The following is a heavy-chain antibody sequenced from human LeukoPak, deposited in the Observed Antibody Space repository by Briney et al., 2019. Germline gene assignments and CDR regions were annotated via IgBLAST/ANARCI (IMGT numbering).Heavy chain of an antibody. Sequence: SETLSLTCSVSTYSISSAYYWGWIRQPPGKGLQWIGSIYHSGSTSYNPSLKSRVTISVDTSKNQFSLKMTSMTAADTAIYYCWLEKVVAAYFDSWGQGTLVTVSS. J-gene: IGHJ4*02. V-gene: IGHV4-38-2*02. CDR1: TYSISSAYY. CDR2: IYHSGST. D-gene: IGHD2-15*01. CDR3: WLEKVVAAYFDS.